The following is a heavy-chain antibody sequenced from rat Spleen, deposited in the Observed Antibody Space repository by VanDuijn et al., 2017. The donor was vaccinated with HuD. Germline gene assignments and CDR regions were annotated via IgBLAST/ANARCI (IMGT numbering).Heavy chain of an antibody. CDR3: AREIMFYFDH. V-gene: IGHV5-25*01. D-gene: IGHD1-5*01. Sequence: EVQLVESGGGLVQPGRSLKLSCAASGFTFSNYDMAWVRQAPTKGLEWVASISTSGGSTYYRDSVKGRFTVSRDNAKSTLYLQMDSLRSEDTATYYGAREIMFYFDHWGQGVMVTVSS. J-gene: IGHJ2*01. CDR1: GFTFSNYD. CDR2: ISTSGGST.